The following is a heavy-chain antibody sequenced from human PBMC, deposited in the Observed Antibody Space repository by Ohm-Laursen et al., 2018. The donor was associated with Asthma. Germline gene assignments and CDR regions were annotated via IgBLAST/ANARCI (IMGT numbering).Heavy chain of an antibody. CDR1: GGSISGSSYF. J-gene: IGHJ4*02. CDR3: ARQRRDGFAY. D-gene: IGHD5-24*01. CDR2: IYYSGNT. V-gene: IGHV4-39*01. Sequence: GTLSLTCPVPGGSISGSSYFWGWIRQPPGKGLEWIGGIYYSGNTYYNPSLKSRVTISVNTPKNQFFLKRSSVTAADTAVYYCARQRRDGFAYWGQGTLVTVSS.